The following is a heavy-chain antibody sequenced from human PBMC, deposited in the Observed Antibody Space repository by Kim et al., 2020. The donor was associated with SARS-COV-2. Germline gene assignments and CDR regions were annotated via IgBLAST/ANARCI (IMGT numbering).Heavy chain of an antibody. CDR2: FIPVFGTT. Sequence: SVKVSCRASGGSFSNYGIHWVRRAPGQGLEWMGGFIPVFGTTNYAQKFQGRIITTADQSTNTAYMELSSLRAEDTALYYFATVKNFGELLFDYWSQGTL. CDR1: GGSFSNYG. V-gene: IGHV1-69*13. D-gene: IGHD3-10*01. CDR3: ATVKNFGELLFDY. J-gene: IGHJ4*02.